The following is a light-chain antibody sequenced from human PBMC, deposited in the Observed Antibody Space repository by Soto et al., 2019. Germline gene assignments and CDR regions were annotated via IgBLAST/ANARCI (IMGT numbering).Light chain of an antibody. V-gene: IGKV1-13*02. CDR1: QGISSY. J-gene: IGKJ1*01. CDR2: HAS. Sequence: AIQWTQSPSSLSASVGDRVTITCRSSQGISSYLAWYQQKPGKAPKLLIFHASSLESGVPSRFSGSGSGTEFTLTISSLQSDDFATYYCQQYSSYPTFGQGTKVDIK. CDR3: QQYSSYPT.